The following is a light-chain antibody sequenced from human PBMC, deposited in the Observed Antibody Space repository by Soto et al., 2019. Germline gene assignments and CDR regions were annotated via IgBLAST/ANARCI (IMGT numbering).Light chain of an antibody. Sequence: EIVLTQTPLSLSVTPGQSASISCKSSQSLLHSDGKTYLYWYLQRPGQPPQLLMYEVSNRFSGVLERFSGSGSGTDFTLEISRVEAEDVGLYSCLQTKQLPLTFGHGTKVDIK. CDR2: EVS. CDR1: QSLLHSDGKTY. CDR3: LQTKQLPLT. J-gene: IGKJ1*01. V-gene: IGKV2D-29*01.